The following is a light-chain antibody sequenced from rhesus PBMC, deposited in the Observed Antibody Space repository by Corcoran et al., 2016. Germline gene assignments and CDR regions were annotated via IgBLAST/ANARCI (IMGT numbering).Light chain of an antibody. CDR1: QSLVYSSNNKNY. V-gene: IGKV4-1*01. CDR3: QHYYSSPYN. Sequence: DIVMTQSPDSLAVSLGERVTINCKSSQSLVYSSNNKNYLAWYQQKPGWAPKLLSFWASTRESGVPNQFSGGGSGKYFTLTISGLQAEDVTVYYCQHYYSSPYNFGQGAKVEIK. J-gene: IGKJ2*01. CDR2: WAS.